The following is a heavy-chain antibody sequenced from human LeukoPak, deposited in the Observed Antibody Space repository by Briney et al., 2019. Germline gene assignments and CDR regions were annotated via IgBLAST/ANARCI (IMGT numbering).Heavy chain of an antibody. CDR3: AKRIVATITPLGDDY. D-gene: IGHD5-12*01. V-gene: IGHV3-30-3*02. J-gene: IGHJ4*02. CDR1: GFTFSSYA. CDR2: ISYDGSNK. Sequence: PGRSLRLSCAASGFTFSSYAMHWVRQAPGKGLEWVAVISYDGSNKYYADSVKGRFTISRDNSKNTLYLQMNSLRAEDTAVYYCAKRIVATITPLGDDYWGQGTLVTVSS.